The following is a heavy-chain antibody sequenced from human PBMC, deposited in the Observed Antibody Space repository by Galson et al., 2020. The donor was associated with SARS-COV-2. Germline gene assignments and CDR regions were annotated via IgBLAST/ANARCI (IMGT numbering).Heavy chain of an antibody. V-gene: IGHV3-48*02. J-gene: IGHJ4*02. CDR2: ITSSSTT. CDR1: GFTFSSYN. D-gene: IGHD6-13*01. Sequence: GESLKISCAASGFTFSSYNMNWVRQAPGKGLEWGSFITSSSTTYYADSVKGRFTISRDNAKNSLYLQMSGLRDDDTALYYCSRGLSSSWPFSDFWGQGARVTVSS. CDR3: SRGLSSSWPFSDF.